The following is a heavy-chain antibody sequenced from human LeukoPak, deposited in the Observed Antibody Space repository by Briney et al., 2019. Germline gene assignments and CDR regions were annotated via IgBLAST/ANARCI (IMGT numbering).Heavy chain of an antibody. CDR3: ARAQYYYDSSGYYYFDY. J-gene: IGHJ4*02. V-gene: IGHV3-30*02. Sequence: GGSLRLSCAASGFTFSSYGMHWVRQAPGKGLEWVAFIRYDGSNKYYADSVKGRFTISRDNAKNSLYLQMNSLRAEDTAVYYCARAQYYYDSSGYYYFDYWGQGTLVTVSS. D-gene: IGHD3-22*01. CDR2: IRYDGSNK. CDR1: GFTFSSYG.